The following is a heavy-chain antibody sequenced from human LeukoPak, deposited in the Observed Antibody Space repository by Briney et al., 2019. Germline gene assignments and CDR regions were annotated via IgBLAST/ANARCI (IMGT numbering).Heavy chain of an antibody. Sequence: ASVKVSCKASGYTFTKYYIHWVRRAPGQGLEWMGVINPSGGGTNYAQMFQGRVTMTRDTSTSTVYMELSSLRSEDTAVYYCARVSHDYGDYVRQYFDYWGQGALVTVSS. CDR1: GYTFTKYY. J-gene: IGHJ4*02. D-gene: IGHD4-17*01. V-gene: IGHV1-46*01. CDR3: ARVSHDYGDYVRQYFDY. CDR2: INPSGGGT.